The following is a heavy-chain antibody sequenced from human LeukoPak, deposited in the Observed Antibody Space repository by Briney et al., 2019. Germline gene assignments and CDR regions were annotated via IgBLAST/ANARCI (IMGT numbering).Heavy chain of an antibody. D-gene: IGHD6-6*01. V-gene: IGHV3-9*01. CDR2: ISWSSGTI. J-gene: IGHJ4*02. Sequence: GGSLRLSCAASGFPFDNYAMHWVRQAPGKGLEWVSGISWSSGTIAYADPVKGRFTISRDNANNSLYLQMSSLRPDDTAFYYCAKGSSSSSSRNYFDHWGQGTLVTVFS. CDR1: GFPFDNYA. CDR3: AKGSSSSSSRNYFDH.